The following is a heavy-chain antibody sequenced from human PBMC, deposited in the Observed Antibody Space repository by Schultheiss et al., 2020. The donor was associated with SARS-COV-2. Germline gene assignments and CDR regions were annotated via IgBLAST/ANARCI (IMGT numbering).Heavy chain of an antibody. D-gene: IGHD3-10*01. CDR3: AREGRDSGSYYMLPFATFDY. V-gene: IGHV4-34*01. Sequence: SQTLSLTCAVYGGSFSGYYWSWIRQPPGKGLEWIGYIYHSGSTYYNPSLKSRVTISVDTSKNQFSLKLSSVTAADTAVYYCAREGRDSGSYYMLPFATFDYWGQGTLVTVSS. J-gene: IGHJ4*02. CDR2: IYHSGST. CDR1: GGSFSGYY.